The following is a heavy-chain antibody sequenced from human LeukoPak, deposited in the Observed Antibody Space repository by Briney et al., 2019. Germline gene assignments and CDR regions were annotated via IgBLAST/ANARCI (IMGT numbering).Heavy chain of an antibody. V-gene: IGHV4-59*01. CDR3: TKGTRQPL. J-gene: IGHJ4*02. Sequence: SETLSLTCTVSGDSITTAYWSWMRQPPGKGLESIGYIFYTGDKNYNPSLGSRVTMSLDTSKNQVSLRLTSVTPADTGVYYRTKGTRQPLWGQGTLVTVSS. CDR2: IFYTGDK. CDR1: GDSITTAY. D-gene: IGHD6-13*01.